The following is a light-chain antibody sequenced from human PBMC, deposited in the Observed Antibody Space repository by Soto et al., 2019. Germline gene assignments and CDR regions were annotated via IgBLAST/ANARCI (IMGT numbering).Light chain of an antibody. J-gene: IGKJ1*01. CDR3: QQYGRSPRT. CDR1: QSVSSSY. CDR2: GAS. V-gene: IGKV3-20*01. Sequence: EIALTQSPGTLSLSPGERATLSCRASQSVSSSYLAWYQQKPGQAPRLLIDGASSRATGIPDRFSGSGSGTDFTLTISRMEPEDFAVYYCQQYGRSPRTFGEGTKVEIK.